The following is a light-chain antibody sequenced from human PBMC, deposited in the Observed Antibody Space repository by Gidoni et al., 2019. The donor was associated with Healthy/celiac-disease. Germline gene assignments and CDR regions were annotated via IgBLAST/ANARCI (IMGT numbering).Light chain of an antibody. CDR1: QSISSW. Sequence: DIQITQSPSTLSASVGDRVTITCRASQSISSWLAWYQQKPGKAPKLLIYKASSLESGVPSRFSGSGSGTEFTLTISSRQPDDFATYYCQQYNSYSRTFGQGTKVEIK. J-gene: IGKJ1*01. CDR2: KAS. CDR3: QQYNSYSRT. V-gene: IGKV1-5*03.